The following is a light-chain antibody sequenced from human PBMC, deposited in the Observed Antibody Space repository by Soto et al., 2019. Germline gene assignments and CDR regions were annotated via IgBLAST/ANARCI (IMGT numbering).Light chain of an antibody. CDR3: SSFTTSSTFV. Sequence: SSLAQPASLSGACGQSIPISSTGTRSAFVRYNYVSWFQQHPGKFPKLIIYDFNNWPSGVSDRFSGSKSGNTASLTISGLQPEDEADYYCSSFTTSSTFVFGTGTKVTV. CDR2: DFN. CDR1: RSAFVRYNY. V-gene: IGLV2-14*03. J-gene: IGLJ1*01.